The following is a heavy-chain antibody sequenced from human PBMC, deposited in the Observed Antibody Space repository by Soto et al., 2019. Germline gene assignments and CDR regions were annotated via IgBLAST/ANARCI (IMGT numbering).Heavy chain of an antibody. CDR1: GGSISSGGYY. J-gene: IGHJ6*02. CDR2: IYYSGST. D-gene: IGHD6-13*01. Sequence: PSETLSLTCTVSGGSISSGGYYWSWIRQHPGKGLEWIGYIYYSGSTYYNPSLKSRVTISVDTSKNQFSLKLSSVTAADTAVYYCARDPGAVAAAGTYYYYGMDVWGQGTTVTVSS. CDR3: ARDPGAVAAAGTYYYYGMDV. V-gene: IGHV4-31*03.